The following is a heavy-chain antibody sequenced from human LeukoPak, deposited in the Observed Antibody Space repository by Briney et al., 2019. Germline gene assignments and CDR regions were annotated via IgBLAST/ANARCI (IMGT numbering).Heavy chain of an antibody. J-gene: IGHJ4*02. V-gene: IGHV3-21*04. CDR1: GISFSNYS. Sequence: GGSLRLSCAASGISFSNYSMNWVRQAPGKGLEWVSLISSSSRFIYYGDSVKGRFTISRDNAKNSLYLQMNSLRAEDTALYYCAKDGTVEMATISNYFDYWGQGTLVTVSS. D-gene: IGHD5-24*01. CDR2: ISSSSRFI. CDR3: AKDGTVEMATISNYFDY.